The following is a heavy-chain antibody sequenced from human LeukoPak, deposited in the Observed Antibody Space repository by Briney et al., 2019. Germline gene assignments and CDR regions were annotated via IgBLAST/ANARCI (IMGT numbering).Heavy chain of an antibody. Sequence: PGRSLRLSCAASGFTFSSYAMHWVRQAPGKGLEWVAVISYDGSNKYYADSVKGRFTISRDNSKNTLYLQMNSLRAEDTAVYYCARVVRMSPSASHAFDIWGQGTMVTVSS. CDR3: ARVVRMSPSASHAFDI. CDR2: ISYDGSNK. V-gene: IGHV3-30-3*01. CDR1: GFTFSSYA. D-gene: IGHD2-2*01. J-gene: IGHJ3*02.